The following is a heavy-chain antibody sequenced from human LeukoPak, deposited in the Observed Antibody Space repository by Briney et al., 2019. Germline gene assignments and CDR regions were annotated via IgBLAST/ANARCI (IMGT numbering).Heavy chain of an antibody. CDR1: GFTFSSYG. J-gene: IGHJ4*02. CDR3: AKEDYDILPCSAFHY. CDR2: IWDDGSNK. D-gene: IGHD3-9*01. Sequence: SCKASGFTFSSYGMHWVRQAPGKGLEWVAFIWDDGSNKYYADSVKGRFTISRDNSKNTLYLQMNSLRAENTSVYYRAKEDYDILPCSAFHYWGQGTVVTVSS. V-gene: IGHV3-30*02.